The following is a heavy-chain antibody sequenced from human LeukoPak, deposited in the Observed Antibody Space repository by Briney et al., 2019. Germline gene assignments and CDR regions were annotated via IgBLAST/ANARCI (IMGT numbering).Heavy chain of an antibody. CDR3: ARVMVRIKPTLTTLVDY. Sequence: ASVKVSCKASGYTFTGYYMHWVRQAPGQGLEWMGWINPNSGGTNYAQKFQGRVTMTRDTSISTAYMELSRLRSDDTAVYYCARVMVRIKPTLTTLVDYWGQGTLVTVSS. J-gene: IGHJ4*02. CDR2: INPNSGGT. CDR1: GYTFTGYY. D-gene: IGHD4-17*01. V-gene: IGHV1-2*02.